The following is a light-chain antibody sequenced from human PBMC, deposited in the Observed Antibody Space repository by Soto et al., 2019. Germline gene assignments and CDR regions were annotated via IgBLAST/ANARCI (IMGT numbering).Light chain of an antibody. J-gene: IGKJ2*01. CDR3: QQYKNWPPMFA. Sequence: EIVMTQSPATLSVSPGERVTLSCRASQSVSSNLTWYQQKPGQAPRLLIYDAYTRATGISARFSGSGSGTECTLTISSLQSEDFAVYYCQQYKNWPPMFAFGQGTKLEI. CDR2: DAY. CDR1: QSVSSN. V-gene: IGKV3-15*01.